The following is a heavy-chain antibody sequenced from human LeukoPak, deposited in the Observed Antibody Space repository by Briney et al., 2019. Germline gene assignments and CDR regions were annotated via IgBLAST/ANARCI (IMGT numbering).Heavy chain of an antibody. J-gene: IGHJ4*02. D-gene: IGHD6-13*01. CDR1: GGSISSYY. CDR2: INHSGST. V-gene: IGHV4-34*01. Sequence: SETLSLTCTVSGGSISSYYWSWIRQPPGKGLEWIGEINHSGSTNYNPSLKSRVTISVDTSKNQFSLKLSSVTAADTAVYYCARHGRSSSWSRPFDYWGQGTLVTVSS. CDR3: ARHGRSSSWSRPFDY.